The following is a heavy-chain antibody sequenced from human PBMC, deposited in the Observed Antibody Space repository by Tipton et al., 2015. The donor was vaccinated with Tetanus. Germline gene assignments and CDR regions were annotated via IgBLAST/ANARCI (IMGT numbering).Heavy chain of an antibody. Sequence: TLSLTCTVSGGSISSYYWSWIRQPPGKGLEWIGYIYYSGSTNYNPSLKSRVTISVDTSKNQFSLKLSSVTAADTAVYYCARQAQWAYYYDSSGYYLDYWGQGTLVTVSS. CDR2: IYYSGST. J-gene: IGHJ4*02. D-gene: IGHD3-22*01. CDR1: GGSISSYY. V-gene: IGHV4-59*08. CDR3: ARQAQWAYYYDSSGYYLDY.